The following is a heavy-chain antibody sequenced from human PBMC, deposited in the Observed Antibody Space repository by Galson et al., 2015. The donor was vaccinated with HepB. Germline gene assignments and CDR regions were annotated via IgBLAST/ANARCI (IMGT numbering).Heavy chain of an antibody. CDR1: GYTFTSYA. CDR2: INAGNGNT. V-gene: IGHV1-3*01. CDR3: ARGYYYDSSGYYYFDY. D-gene: IGHD3-22*01. Sequence: SVKVSCKASGYTFTSYAMHWVRQAPGQRLEWMGWINAGNGNTKYSQKFQGRVTITRDTSASTAYMELSSLRSEDTAVYYCARGYYYDSSGYYYFDYWGQGTLVTVSS. J-gene: IGHJ4*02.